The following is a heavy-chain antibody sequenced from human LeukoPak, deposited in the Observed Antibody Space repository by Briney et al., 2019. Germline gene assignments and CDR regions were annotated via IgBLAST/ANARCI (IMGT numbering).Heavy chain of an antibody. D-gene: IGHD3-16*02. CDR1: GFTFSSYA. CDR3: ARDLIVSNFDY. Sequence: GSSLRLSCAASGFTFSSYAMHWVRQAPGKGLEWVAVISYDGSNKYYADSVKGRFTISRDNSKNTLYLQMNSLRAEDTAVYYCARDLIVSNFDYWGQGTLVTVSS. V-gene: IGHV3-30-3*01. J-gene: IGHJ4*02. CDR2: ISYDGSNK.